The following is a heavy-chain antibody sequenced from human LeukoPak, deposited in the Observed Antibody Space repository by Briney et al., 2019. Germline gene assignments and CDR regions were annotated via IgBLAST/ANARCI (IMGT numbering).Heavy chain of an antibody. CDR2: ISHDGSEK. CDR3: ARARVSSGWYGFFDY. D-gene: IGHD6-19*01. Sequence: GGSLRLSCAASGFEFSRHWMSWVRQGPGKGLEWVASISHDGSEKTYVDSVKGRFTISRDNSTNTLHLQMNSLRAEDTAVYYCARARVSSGWYGFFDYWGQGTLVTVSS. J-gene: IGHJ4*02. CDR1: GFEFSRHW. V-gene: IGHV3-7*05.